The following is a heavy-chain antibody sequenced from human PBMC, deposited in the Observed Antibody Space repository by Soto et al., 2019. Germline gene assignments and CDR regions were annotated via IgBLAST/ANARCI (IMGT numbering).Heavy chain of an antibody. Sequence: GRSLRLSCAASGFTFSSYSMNWVRQAPGKGLDWVSSISSSSSYIYYADSVKGRFTISRDNTKNSLYLKMNSLRAEDTAVYYCARDLGYDILTGYAVGQDWFDPWGQGTLVTVSS. CDR3: ARDLGYDILTGYAVGQDWFDP. D-gene: IGHD3-9*01. CDR1: GFTFSSYS. V-gene: IGHV3-21*01. CDR2: ISSSSSYI. J-gene: IGHJ5*02.